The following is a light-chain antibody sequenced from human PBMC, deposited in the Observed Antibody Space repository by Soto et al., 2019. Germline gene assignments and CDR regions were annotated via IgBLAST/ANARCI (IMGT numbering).Light chain of an antibody. V-gene: IGLV2-14*01. CDR2: EVS. CDR3: SSATSISTLGVYV. Sequence: QSALTQPASVSGSPGQSITVSCTGTSSDVGGYNYVSWYQQHPGNAPKLMIYEVSNRPSGVSDRFSGSKSGSTASLTISGLQAEAEADYYCSSATSISTLGVYVFGTGTKVTVL. CDR1: SSDVGGYNY. J-gene: IGLJ1*01.